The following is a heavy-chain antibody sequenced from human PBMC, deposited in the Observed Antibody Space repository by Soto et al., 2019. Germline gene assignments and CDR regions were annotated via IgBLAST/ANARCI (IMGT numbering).Heavy chain of an antibody. CDR3: ATRGTQGRWLEFADY. Sequence: QVQLLQSGAEVKRPGSSVKVSCEASGGTFSSLGFTWVRQAPGQGLEWMGGIIPISGRTTFAQKFQGRVTITADESTRATYMELPTLTSDDTAMYYCATRGTQGRWLEFADYWGQGTLVTVSS. J-gene: IGHJ4*02. V-gene: IGHV1-69*01. D-gene: IGHD5-12*01. CDR2: IIPISGRT. CDR1: GGTFSSLG.